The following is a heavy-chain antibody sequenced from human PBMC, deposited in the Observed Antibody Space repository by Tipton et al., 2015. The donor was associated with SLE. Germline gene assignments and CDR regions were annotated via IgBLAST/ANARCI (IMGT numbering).Heavy chain of an antibody. D-gene: IGHD3-16*01. V-gene: IGHV3-30-3*01. CDR2: ISYDGSNK. CDR3: ARERLGGSFDY. J-gene: IGHJ4*02. CDR1: GFTFSSYA. Sequence: RSLRLSCAASGFTFSSYAMHWVRQAPGKGLEWVAVISYDGSNKYYADSVKGRFTISRDNSKNTLYLQMNSLRAEDTAVYYCARERLGGSFDYWGQGTLVTVSS.